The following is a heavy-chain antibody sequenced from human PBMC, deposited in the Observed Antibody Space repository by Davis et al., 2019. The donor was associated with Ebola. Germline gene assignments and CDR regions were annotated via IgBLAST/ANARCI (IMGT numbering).Heavy chain of an antibody. CDR2: IGTAGDT. CDR3: ARVGPYYYYGMDV. J-gene: IGHJ6*02. Sequence: GGSLRLSCAASGLFVSNNYMNWVRQAPGKGLEWVSAIGTAGDTYYPGSVKGRFTISRENAKNSLYLQMNSLRAEDTAVYYCARVGPYYYYGMDVWGQGTTVTVSS. D-gene: IGHD3-16*01. CDR1: GLFVSNNY. V-gene: IGHV3-13*01.